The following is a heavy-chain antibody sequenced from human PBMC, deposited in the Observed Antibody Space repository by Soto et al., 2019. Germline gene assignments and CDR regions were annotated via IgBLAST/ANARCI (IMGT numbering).Heavy chain of an antibody. CDR1: GDSIGSNIW. V-gene: IGHV4-4*02. CDR3: ARDAALPGEDDMFDY. Sequence: SETLSLTGDVSGDSIGSNIWWSWVRQPPGKGLEWIGEVYHNGLTDYNPSLRGRATMSADMSKNQFSLRVTSVTDADTAIYYCARDAALPGEDDMFDYLGQGDLLTFCS. J-gene: IGHJ4*02. D-gene: IGHD1-1*01. CDR2: VYHNGLT.